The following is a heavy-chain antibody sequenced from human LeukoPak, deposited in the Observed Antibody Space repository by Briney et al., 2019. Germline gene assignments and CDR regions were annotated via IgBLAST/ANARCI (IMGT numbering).Heavy chain of an antibody. CDR1: GFTFSSYA. V-gene: IGHV3-23*01. Sequence: GGSLRLSCAASGFTFSSYAMSWVRQAPGKGLEWVSAISGSGGSTYYADSVKGRFTISRDNSKNTLYLQMNSLRAEDTAVYYCAKPIRYCSSTSCYAGTYYGMDIWGQGTTVTVSS. CDR2: ISGSGGST. CDR3: AKPIRYCSSTSCYAGTYYGMDI. D-gene: IGHD2-2*01. J-gene: IGHJ6*02.